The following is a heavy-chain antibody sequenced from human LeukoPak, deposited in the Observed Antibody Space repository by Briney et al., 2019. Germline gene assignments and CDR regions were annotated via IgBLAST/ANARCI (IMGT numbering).Heavy chain of an antibody. CDR3: ITRPNPVGY. CDR2: IKTKTDGGTT. Sequence: GGSLRLFCAASGFTFSSAWMSWVRQAPGKGLEWVGRIKTKTDGGTTDYAAPVKGRFTISRDDSKDTLYLQMNSLTTEDTAVYYCITRPNPVGYWGQGTLVTVSS. CDR1: GFTFSSAW. V-gene: IGHV3-15*01. J-gene: IGHJ4*02. D-gene: IGHD1-26*01.